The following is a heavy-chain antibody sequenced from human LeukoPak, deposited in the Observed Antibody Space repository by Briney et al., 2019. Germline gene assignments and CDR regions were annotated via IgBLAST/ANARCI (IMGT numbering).Heavy chain of an antibody. CDR2: ISYDGSNK. CDR1: GFTFSSYG. CDR3: AKSKGTTGTTGVDY. D-gene: IGHD1-1*01. J-gene: IGHJ4*02. Sequence: GGSLRLSCAASGFTFSSYGMHWVRQAPGKGLEWVAVISYDGSNKYYADSVKGRFTISRDNSKNTLYLQMNSLRAGDTAVYYCAKSKGTTGTTGVDYWGQGTLVTVSS. V-gene: IGHV3-30*18.